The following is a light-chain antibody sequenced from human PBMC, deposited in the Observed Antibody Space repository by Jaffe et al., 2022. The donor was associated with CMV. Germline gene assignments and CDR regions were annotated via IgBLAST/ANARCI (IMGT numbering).Light chain of an antibody. V-gene: IGLV3-9*01. CDR3: QVWDSSTVV. J-gene: IGLJ2*01. Sequence: SYELTQPLSVSVALGQTARITCGGNNIGSKNVHWYQQKPGQAPVLVIYRDISRPSGIPERFSGSNSGNTATLTITRAQAGDEADYYCQVWDSSTVVFGGGTKLTVL. CDR2: RDI. CDR1: NIGSKN.